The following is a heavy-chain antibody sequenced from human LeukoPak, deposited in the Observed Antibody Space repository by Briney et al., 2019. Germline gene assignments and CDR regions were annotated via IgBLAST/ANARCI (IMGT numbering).Heavy chain of an antibody. CDR1: GYTFTSHG. CDR3: AREAAGTWWFDP. J-gene: IGHJ5*02. V-gene: IGHV1-18*01. CDR2: ISTHNGDT. D-gene: IGHD6-13*01. Sequence: ASVKVSCKASGYTFTSHGISWVRQAPGQGLEWVGWISTHNGDTNSAQKMQGRLTMTTDTSTSTAYMELRSLRSDDTAFYYCAREAAGTWWFDPWGQGTLVTVSS.